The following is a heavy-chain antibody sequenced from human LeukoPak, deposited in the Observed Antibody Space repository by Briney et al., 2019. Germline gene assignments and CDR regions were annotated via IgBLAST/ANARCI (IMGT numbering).Heavy chain of an antibody. CDR3: ARGVDKSATFYYYYYIDV. Sequence: SETLSLTCTVSGGSISSYYWSWIRQPPGKGLEWIGYIYYSGSTNYNPSLKSRVTISVDTSKNQFSLKLSSVTAADTAVYYCARGVDKSATFYYYYYIDVWGKGTTVTVSS. V-gene: IGHV4-59*01. CDR2: IYYSGST. CDR1: GGSISSYY. D-gene: IGHD1-1*01. J-gene: IGHJ6*03.